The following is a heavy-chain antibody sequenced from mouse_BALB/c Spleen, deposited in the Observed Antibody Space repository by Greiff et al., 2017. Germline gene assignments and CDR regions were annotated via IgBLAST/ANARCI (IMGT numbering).Heavy chain of an antibody. J-gene: IGHJ4*01. Sequence: EVHLVESGGGLVQPGGSMKLSCVASGFTFSSYWMSWVRQSPEKGLEWVAEIRLKSDNYATHYAESVKGKFTISRDDSKSRLYLQMNSLRAEDTGIYYCTRDYNGYAMDYWGQGTSVTVSS. CDR2: IRLKSDNYAT. CDR1: GFTFSSYW. D-gene: IGHD1-1*02. V-gene: IGHV6-6*02. CDR3: TRDYNGYAMDY.